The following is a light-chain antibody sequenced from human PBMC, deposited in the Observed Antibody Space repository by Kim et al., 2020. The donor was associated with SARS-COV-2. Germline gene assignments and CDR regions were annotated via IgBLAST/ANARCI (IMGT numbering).Light chain of an antibody. CDR1: QGISSW. Sequence: DIQMTQSPSSLSASIGDRVTITCRASQGISSWLAWYQQKPEKAPKCLIYAASSLQSGVPSRFSGSGSGTDFTLTISSLQPEDFATYSCQQYDSYPRTFGQGTRVDIK. CDR2: AAS. CDR3: QQYDSYPRT. V-gene: IGKV1D-16*01. J-gene: IGKJ1*01.